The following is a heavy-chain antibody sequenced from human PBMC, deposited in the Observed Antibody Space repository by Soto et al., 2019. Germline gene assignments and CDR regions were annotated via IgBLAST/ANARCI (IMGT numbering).Heavy chain of an antibody. D-gene: IGHD3-22*01. V-gene: IGHV1-18*01. CDR2: ISAYNGNT. J-gene: IGHJ4*02. CDR3: ARHPYYYDSSGYYSPLLYFDY. CDR1: GYTFTSYG. Sequence: ASVEVSCKASGYTFTSYGISWVRQAPGEGLEWMGWISAYNGNTNYAQKLQGRVTMTTDTSTSTAYMELRSLRSDDTAVYYCARHPYYYDSSGYYSPLLYFDYWGQGTLVTVSS.